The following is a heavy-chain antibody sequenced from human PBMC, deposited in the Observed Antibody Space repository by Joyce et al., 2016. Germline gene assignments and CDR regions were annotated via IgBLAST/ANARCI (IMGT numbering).Heavy chain of an antibody. CDR1: GYTFATYW. V-gene: IGHV5-10-1*03. Sequence: EVQLVQSGAEVKKPGESLRISCEGSGYTFATYWIHWVRHMPGKGLEWMGRIDPADSYTNYSPSFQGHVTISADKSINTAYLQFSSLKASDTAIYFCARLMSPSSRSAIAFWGQGSLVTVSS. CDR2: IDPADSYT. CDR3: ARLMSPSSRSAIAF. D-gene: IGHD2-15*01. J-gene: IGHJ4*02.